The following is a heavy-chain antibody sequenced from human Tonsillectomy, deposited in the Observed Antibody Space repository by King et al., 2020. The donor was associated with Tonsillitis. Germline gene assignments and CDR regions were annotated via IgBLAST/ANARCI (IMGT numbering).Heavy chain of an antibody. J-gene: IGHJ4*02. D-gene: IGHD3-22*01. Sequence: VQLQESGPGLVKPSETLCLTCTVSGGSVSSGSCSWSWIRQPPGKGLEWIGNIYYSGSTNYNPSLKSRVTISVDTSKNQFSLKLSSVTAADTAVYYCARDYPHDSSGSHGIFDYWGQGTLVTVSS. CDR3: ARDYPHDSSGSHGIFDY. CDR2: IYYSGST. V-gene: IGHV4-61*01. CDR1: GGSVSSGSCS.